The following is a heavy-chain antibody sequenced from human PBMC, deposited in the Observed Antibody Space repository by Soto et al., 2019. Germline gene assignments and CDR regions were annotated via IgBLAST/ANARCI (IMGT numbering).Heavy chain of an antibody. J-gene: IGHJ6*02. CDR2: IIPIFGTA. V-gene: IGHV1-69*01. D-gene: IGHD6-25*01. CDR3: ARPTKAALRYYYYGMDV. Sequence: QVQLVQSGAEVKKPGSSVKVSCKASGGTFSSYAISWVRQAPGQGLEWMGGIIPIFGTANYAQKFQGRVTITADESTSTAYMELSSLRSEDTAVYYCARPTKAALRYYYYGMDVWGQGTTVTVSS. CDR1: GGTFSSYA.